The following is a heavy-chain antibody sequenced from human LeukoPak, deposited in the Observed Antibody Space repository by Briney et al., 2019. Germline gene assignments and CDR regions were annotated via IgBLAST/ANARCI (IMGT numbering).Heavy chain of an antibody. CDR3: ARAREGIVPAAIQPFDY. D-gene: IGHD2-2*02. Sequence: SVKVSCKASGGTFSSYAISWVRQAPGQGLEWMGGIIPIFGTANYAQKFQGRLTITADESTSTAYMGLSSLRSEDTAVYYCARAREGIVPAAIQPFDYWGQGTLVTVSS. CDR1: GGTFSSYA. J-gene: IGHJ4*02. CDR2: IIPIFGTA. V-gene: IGHV1-69*01.